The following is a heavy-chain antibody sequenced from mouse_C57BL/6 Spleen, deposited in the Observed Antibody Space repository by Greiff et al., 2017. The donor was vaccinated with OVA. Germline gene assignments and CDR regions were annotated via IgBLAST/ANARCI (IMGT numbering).Heavy chain of an antibody. Sequence: EVQLVESVGGLVQPGGSLSLSCAASGFTFTDSYMSWVRQPPGQALEWFGFIRNKANGYTTEYSASVKGRFTISRDNSQSILYLQMNALRAEDSATYYCARCGSSCAFDDWGQGTTLTVSS. CDR1: GFTFTDSY. V-gene: IGHV7-3*01. J-gene: IGHJ2*01. CDR3: ARCGSSCAFDD. CDR2: IRNKANGYTT. D-gene: IGHD1-1*01.